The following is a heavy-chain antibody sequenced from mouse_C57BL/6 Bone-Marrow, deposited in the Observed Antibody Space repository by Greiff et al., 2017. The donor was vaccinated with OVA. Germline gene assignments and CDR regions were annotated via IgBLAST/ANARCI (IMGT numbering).Heavy chain of an antibody. Sequence: VMLVESGPGLVAPSKSLSITCTVSGFSLTSYGVSWVRQPTGKGLEWLGVIWGDGSTNYHSALISRLSISKDNSKSQVFLKLNSLQTDDTATYYCAKPRIYYEDWYFDVWGTGTTVTVSS. CDR1: GFSLTSYG. CDR3: AKPRIYYEDWYFDV. J-gene: IGHJ1*03. D-gene: IGHD2-4*01. CDR2: IWGDGST. V-gene: IGHV2-3*01.